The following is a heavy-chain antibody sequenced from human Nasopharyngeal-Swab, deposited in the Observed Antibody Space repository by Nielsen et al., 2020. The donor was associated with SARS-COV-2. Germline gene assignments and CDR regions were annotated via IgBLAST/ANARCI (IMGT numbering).Heavy chain of an antibody. D-gene: IGHD2-15*01. Sequence: GESLKISCKGSGYSFTNYWIGWVRQMPGKGLEWMGIIYPGDSATRYSPSFEGQVTISVDKSISTAYLQWSSLKASDTAMYYCARVQGYCTGGSCYSVFYYFAMDGWGQGTTVTVSS. V-gene: IGHV5-51*01. CDR3: ARVQGYCTGGSCYSVFYYFAMDG. CDR2: IYPGDSAT. CDR1: GYSFTNYW. J-gene: IGHJ6*02.